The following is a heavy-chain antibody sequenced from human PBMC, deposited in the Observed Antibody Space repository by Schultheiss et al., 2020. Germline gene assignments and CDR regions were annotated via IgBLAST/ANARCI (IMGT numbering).Heavy chain of an antibody. V-gene: IGHV3-30-3*01. D-gene: IGHD5-24*01. J-gene: IGHJ4*02. CDR1: GFTFSSYA. Sequence: GGSLRLSCAASGFTFSSYAMHWVRQAPGKGLEWVAVISYDGSNKYYADSVKGRFTISRDNSKNTLYLQMNSLRAEDTAVYYCARAGRPLSRDGYNYWGQGTLVTVSS. CDR3: ARAGRPLSRDGYNY. CDR2: ISYDGSNK.